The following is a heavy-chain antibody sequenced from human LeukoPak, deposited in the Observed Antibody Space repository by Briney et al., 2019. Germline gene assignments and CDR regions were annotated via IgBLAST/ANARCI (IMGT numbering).Heavy chain of an antibody. V-gene: IGHV3-53*01. CDR3: ARENGSGSYYDAFDI. Sequence: PGGSLRLSCAASGFTVSSNYMSWVRQAPGKGLEWVSVIYSGGSIYYADSVKGRFTISRDNSKNTLYLQMNSLRAEDTAVYYCARENGSGSYYDAFDIWGQGTMVTVSS. CDR2: IYSGGSI. D-gene: IGHD3-10*01. CDR1: GFTVSSNY. J-gene: IGHJ3*02.